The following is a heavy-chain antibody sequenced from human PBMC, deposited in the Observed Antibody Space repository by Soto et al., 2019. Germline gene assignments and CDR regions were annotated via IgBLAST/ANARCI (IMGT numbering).Heavy chain of an antibody. CDR3: AREGVDIVLMVYAAGFPSMGLYGMDV. CDR2: IIPIFGTA. D-gene: IGHD2-8*01. CDR1: GGTFSSYA. Sequence: GASVKVSCKASGGTFSSYAISWVRQAPGQGLEWMGGIIPIFGTANYAQKFQGRVTITADKSTSTAYMELSSLRSEDTAVYYCAREGVDIVLMVYAAGFPSMGLYGMDVWGQGTTVTVSS. J-gene: IGHJ6*02. V-gene: IGHV1-69*06.